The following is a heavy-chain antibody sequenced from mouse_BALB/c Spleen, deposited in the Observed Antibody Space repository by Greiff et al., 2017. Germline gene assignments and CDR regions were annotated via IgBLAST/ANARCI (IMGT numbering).Heavy chain of an antibody. J-gene: IGHJ2*01. Sequence: QVHVKQPGAELVKPGASVKLSCKASGYTFTSYWMHWVKLRPGQGFEWIGEINPSNGGTSYNQKFKGKATLTVDKSSSTAFMHLNSLTSEDSAVYYCARSYGNPLDYWGQGTTLAVSS. CDR2: INPSNGGT. CDR3: ARSYGNPLDY. D-gene: IGHD2-1*01. CDR1: GYTFTSYW. V-gene: IGHV1S81*02.